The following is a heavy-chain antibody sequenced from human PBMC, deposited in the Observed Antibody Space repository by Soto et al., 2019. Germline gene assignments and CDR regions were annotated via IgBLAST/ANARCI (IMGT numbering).Heavy chain of an antibody. V-gene: IGHV3-11*05. CDR2: ISSTGSYA. CDR3: ARIVGLRLNDY. CDR1: GFTFNDYQ. D-gene: IGHD1-26*01. J-gene: IGHJ4*02. Sequence: QVQLVESVGGFVKPGGSLRLSCAVSGFTFNDYQMTWFRQAPGKGLEWVSRISSTGSYADYADSVKGRFTVSRDNANNTVYLQMDSLRDEDTAVYFCARIVGLRLNDYWGQGTLVIVSS.